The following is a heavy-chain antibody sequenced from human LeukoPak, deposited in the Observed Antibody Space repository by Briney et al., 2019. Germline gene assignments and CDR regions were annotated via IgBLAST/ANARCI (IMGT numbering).Heavy chain of an antibody. J-gene: IGHJ4*02. Sequence: GGSLRLSCAASGFTFSSFAMSWVRQAPGKGLEWVSAVSDSGGGTYYADSVKGRFTISRDNAKNSLYLQMNSLRAEDTAVYYCARDVSGSYDLDYWGQGTLVTVSS. CDR3: ARDVSGSYDLDY. D-gene: IGHD1-26*01. CDR2: VSDSGGGT. CDR1: GFTFSSFA. V-gene: IGHV3-23*01.